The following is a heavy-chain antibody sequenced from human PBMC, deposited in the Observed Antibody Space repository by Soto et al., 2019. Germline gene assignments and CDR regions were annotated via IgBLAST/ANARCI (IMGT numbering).Heavy chain of an antibody. J-gene: IGHJ4*02. D-gene: IGHD3-22*01. Sequence: GGSLRLSCAASGFTFSSYGMHWVRQAPGKGLEWVAVISYDGSNKYYADSVKGRFTISRDNSKNTLYLQMNSLRAEDTAVYYCAKIRDSSGYYAPPSYWGQGTLVTVSS. CDR2: ISYDGSNK. CDR3: AKIRDSSGYYAPPSY. CDR1: GFTFSSYG. V-gene: IGHV3-30*18.